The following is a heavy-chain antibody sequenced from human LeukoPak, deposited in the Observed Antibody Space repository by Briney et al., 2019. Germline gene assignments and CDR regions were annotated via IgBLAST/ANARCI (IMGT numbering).Heavy chain of an antibody. CDR3: AKKGGAAGTFSYYYYYKDV. Sequence: PSETLSLTCTVSGGSISSSSYDWGWIRQPPGKGLEWIGSIYYSGSTKYNPSLKSRVTISVDTSNNQFSLKRSSVTAADTAVYYCAKKGGAAGTFSYYYYYKDVWGKGTTITVSS. D-gene: IGHD6-13*01. V-gene: IGHV4-39*07. CDR2: IYYSGST. CDR1: GGSISSSSYD. J-gene: IGHJ6*03.